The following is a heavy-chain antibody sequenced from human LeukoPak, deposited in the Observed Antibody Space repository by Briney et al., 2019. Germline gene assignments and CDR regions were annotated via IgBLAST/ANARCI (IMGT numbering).Heavy chain of an antibody. Sequence: GGSLRLSCAASGFTFSSYAMSWVRQAPGKGLEWVSAISGSGGSTYYADSVKGRFTISRDNSKNTLYLQMNSLRAEDTAVYYCAKPAYYYGSGSYYIDYWGQGTLVTVSS. D-gene: IGHD3-10*01. J-gene: IGHJ4*02. V-gene: IGHV3-23*01. CDR1: GFTFSSYA. CDR2: ISGSGGST. CDR3: AKPAYYYGSGSYYIDY.